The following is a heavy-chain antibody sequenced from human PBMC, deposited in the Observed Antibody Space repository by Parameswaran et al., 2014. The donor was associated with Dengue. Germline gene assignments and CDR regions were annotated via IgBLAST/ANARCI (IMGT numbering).Heavy chain of an antibody. D-gene: IGHD3-3*01. CDR2: IIPILGIA. CDR3: ARDRNLEYYDFWSGDMGLYYYGMDV. J-gene: IGHJ6*02. V-gene: IGHV1-69*04. Sequence: WVRQAPGQGLEWMGRIIPILGIANYAQKFQGRVTITADKSTSTAYMELSSLRSEDTAVYYCARDRNLEYYDFWSGDMGLYYYGMDVWGQGTTVTVSS.